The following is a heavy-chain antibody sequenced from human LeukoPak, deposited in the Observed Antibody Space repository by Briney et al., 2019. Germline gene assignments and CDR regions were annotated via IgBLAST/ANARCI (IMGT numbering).Heavy chain of an antibody. J-gene: IGHJ5*02. CDR1: GGSISSYY. Sequence: PSETLSLTCTVSGGSISSYYWSWIRQPAGKGLEWIGRIYTSGSTNYNPSLKSRVTISVDTSKNQFSLKLSSVTAADTAVYYCARVGYSSSWYGSRSWFDPWGQGTLVTVSS. CDR3: ARVGYSSSWYGSRSWFDP. CDR2: IYTSGST. V-gene: IGHV4-4*07. D-gene: IGHD6-13*01.